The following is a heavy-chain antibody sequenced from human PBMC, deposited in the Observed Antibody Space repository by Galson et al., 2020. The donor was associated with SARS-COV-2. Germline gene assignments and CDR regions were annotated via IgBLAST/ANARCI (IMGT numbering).Heavy chain of an antibody. J-gene: IGHJ1*01. CDR2: ITDNGFNT. V-gene: IGHV3-23*01. Sequence: GGSLRLSCAASGFTFSSYAMGWVRQAPGKGLEWVSLITDNGFNTYYPDSVKGRFTISRDNSKNTLYLQMNNLRAEDTAIYFCAKEGGSGWATDYFQHWGQGTLVTVSS. D-gene: IGHD6-19*01. CDR3: AKEGGSGWATDYFQH. CDR1: GFTFSSYA.